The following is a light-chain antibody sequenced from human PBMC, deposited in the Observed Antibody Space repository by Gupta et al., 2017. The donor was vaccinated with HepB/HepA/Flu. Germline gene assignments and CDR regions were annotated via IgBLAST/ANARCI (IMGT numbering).Light chain of an antibody. Sequence: QSVLPQTPSASGPPGQRVTISCSGTSSNLGNNYVYWYQHLPRTGPKLLIESTSQRPSGVPDRFSGSKSGTSASLAISGLRSEDEGDYYCAAWDDSVSSLLLGGGTKLTVL. V-gene: IGLV1-47*02. CDR3: AAWDDSVSSLL. CDR2: STS. J-gene: IGLJ2*01. CDR1: SSNLGNNY.